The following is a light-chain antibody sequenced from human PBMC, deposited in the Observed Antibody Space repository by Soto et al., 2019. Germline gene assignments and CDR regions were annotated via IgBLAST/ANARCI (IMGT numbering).Light chain of an antibody. Sequence: AIQMTQSPSSLCASIGDRVTITCRASQGIRNDLGWYQQKPGKAPKLLIYAASSLQSGVPSRFSGSGSGTDFTLTISSLQPEDFATYYCLQDYNYPRTFGQGTKVDIK. CDR1: QGIRND. CDR3: LQDYNYPRT. CDR2: AAS. J-gene: IGKJ2*01. V-gene: IGKV1-6*01.